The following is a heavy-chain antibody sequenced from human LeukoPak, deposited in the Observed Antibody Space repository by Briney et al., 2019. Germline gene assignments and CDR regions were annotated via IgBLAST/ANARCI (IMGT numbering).Heavy chain of an antibody. CDR3: AGGYCSGGSCSVSLYYYYMDV. CDR2: IYYSGST. Sequence: SDTLSLTCTVSGGSISSYYWSWIRQPPGKGREGMGYIYYSGSTNYNPSLKSRVTISVDTSKNQFSLKLSSVTAADTAVYYCAGGYCSGGSCSVSLYYYYMDVWGKGTTVTVSS. V-gene: IGHV4-59*07. CDR1: GGSISSYY. D-gene: IGHD2-15*01. J-gene: IGHJ6*03.